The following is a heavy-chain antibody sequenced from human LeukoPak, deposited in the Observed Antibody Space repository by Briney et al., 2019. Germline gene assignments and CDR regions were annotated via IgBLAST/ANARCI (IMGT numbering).Heavy chain of an antibody. CDR2: IYTSGNT. D-gene: IGHD1-26*01. CDR3: ARVWEGATDAFDI. J-gene: IGHJ3*02. Sequence: PSETLSLTCTVSGGSINSDNFYWNWIRQPAGKGLKWIGRIYTSGNTKCNPSLNSRVTISLDSSKNQFSLDLTSVTAADTAVYYCARVWEGATDAFDIWGQGTMVTVSS. CDR1: GGSINSDNFY. V-gene: IGHV4-61*02.